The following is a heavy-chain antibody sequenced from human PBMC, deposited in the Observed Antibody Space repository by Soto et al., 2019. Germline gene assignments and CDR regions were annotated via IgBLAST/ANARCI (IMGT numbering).Heavy chain of an antibody. D-gene: IGHD4-17*01. CDR3: AHAGDYDLLSFDH. J-gene: IGHJ4*02. CDR1: GFSLTTTSMG. V-gene: IGHV2-5*02. Sequence: QITLKESGPPLVRPAQTLTLTCAFSGFSLTTTSMGVAWIRQPPGKALEWLALSYWDDDQRYSPSLKDRLTISKDTSRRRVVLTISNMNPEDTGTYFCAHAGDYDLLSFDHWGPGTLVTVSS. CDR2: SYWDDDQ.